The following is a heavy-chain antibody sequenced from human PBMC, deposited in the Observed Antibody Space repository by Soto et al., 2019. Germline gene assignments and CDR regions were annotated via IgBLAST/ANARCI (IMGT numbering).Heavy chain of an antibody. V-gene: IGHV1-46*01. J-gene: IGHJ4*02. D-gene: IGHD1-7*01. CDR2: INPSGGST. CDR3: ARDTSGTTLGNDFDY. CDR1: GYTFTSYY. Sequence: ASVKVSCKASGYTFTSYYMHWVRQAPGQGLEWMGIINPSGGSTSYAQKFQGRVTMTRDTSTSTVYMELSSLRSEDTAVYYCARDTSGTTLGNDFDYWGQGTLVTVSS.